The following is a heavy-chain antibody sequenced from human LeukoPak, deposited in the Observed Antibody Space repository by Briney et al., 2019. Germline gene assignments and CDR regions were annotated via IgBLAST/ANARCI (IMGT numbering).Heavy chain of an antibody. CDR3: ARDYSSGWYGPYYYGMDV. V-gene: IGHV4-31*03. D-gene: IGHD6-19*01. CDR1: GGSISSGGYY. CDR2: IYYSGST. Sequence: SETLSLTCTVSGGSISSGGYYWSWIRQHPGKGLEWIGYIYYSGSTYYNPSLKSRVTISVDTSKNQFSLKLSSVTAAGTAVYYCARDYSSGWYGPYYYGMDVWGQGTTVTVSS. J-gene: IGHJ6*02.